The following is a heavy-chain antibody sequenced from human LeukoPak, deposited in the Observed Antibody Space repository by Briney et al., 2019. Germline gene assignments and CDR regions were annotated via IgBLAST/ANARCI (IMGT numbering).Heavy chain of an antibody. Sequence: GGSLRLSCSVSGFTFSSYAMHWVRQAPGKGLDYVSAINNNGNRTYYGESVKGRFTISRDSSKNTLYLQMSSLRAEDTAVYYCVKAIYYYGSGSYYKVFDHWGQGTLVTVSS. CDR2: INNNGNRT. CDR1: GFTFSSYA. D-gene: IGHD3-10*01. V-gene: IGHV3-64D*06. CDR3: VKAIYYYGSGSYYKVFDH. J-gene: IGHJ4*02.